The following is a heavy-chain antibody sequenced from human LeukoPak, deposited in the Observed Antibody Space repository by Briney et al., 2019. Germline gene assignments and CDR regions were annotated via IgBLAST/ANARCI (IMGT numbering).Heavy chain of an antibody. J-gene: IGHJ6*03. D-gene: IGHD3-22*01. Sequence: GESLKISCKGSGYSFSSYWIAWVRQMPGKGLEWMGIVYPGDSDTRYSPSFQGQITISADKSISTAYLQWNSLKASDTAMYYCARHADYHDRYYYIDVWGKGTTVTVSS. CDR3: ARHADYHDRYYYIDV. CDR2: VYPGDSDT. V-gene: IGHV5-51*01. CDR1: GYSFSSYW.